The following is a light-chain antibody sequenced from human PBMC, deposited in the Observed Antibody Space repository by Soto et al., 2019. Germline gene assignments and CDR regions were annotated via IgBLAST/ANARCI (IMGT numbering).Light chain of an antibody. CDR1: SSDVGGYNF. Sequence: QSALTQPRSVSGSPGQSVTISCTGTSSDVGGYNFVSWYQHHPGKAPILIIYDVSKRPSGVPDRFSGSKSGNTASLTISGLQADDEADYYCCSYAGSFTLVFGGGTQLTV. V-gene: IGLV2-11*01. J-gene: IGLJ3*02. CDR2: DVS. CDR3: CSYAGSFTLV.